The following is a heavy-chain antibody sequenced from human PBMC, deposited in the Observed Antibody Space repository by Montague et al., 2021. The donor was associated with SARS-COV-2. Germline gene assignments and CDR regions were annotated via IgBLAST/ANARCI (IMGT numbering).Heavy chain of an antibody. Sequence: SETLSLTCAISGGSFSNYDWSWIRQPPGKGLEWIGEVNQSGSTNYNPSLKSRVTISVDTSKNQFSLKLSSVTAADTAVYYCARGYDYVWGSYRYLHWFDPWGQGTLVTVSS. V-gene: IGHV4-34*01. J-gene: IGHJ5*02. CDR2: VNQSGST. CDR1: GGSFSNYD. D-gene: IGHD3-16*02. CDR3: ARGYDYVWGSYRYLHWFDP.